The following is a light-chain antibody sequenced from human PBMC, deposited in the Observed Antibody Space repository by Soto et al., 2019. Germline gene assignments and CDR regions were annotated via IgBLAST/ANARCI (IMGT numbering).Light chain of an antibody. J-gene: IGKJ4*01. CDR1: QSVLYSSNNKNY. Sequence: DVVMTQSPDSLAVSLGERATINCKSSQSVLYSSNNKNYLAWYQQKPGQPPKPLIYWASTRESGVPDRFSGSGSGTDFTLTIVSLQAEDVAVYYCQQYYSIPLTFGGGTKVEIK. CDR3: QQYYSIPLT. V-gene: IGKV4-1*01. CDR2: WAS.